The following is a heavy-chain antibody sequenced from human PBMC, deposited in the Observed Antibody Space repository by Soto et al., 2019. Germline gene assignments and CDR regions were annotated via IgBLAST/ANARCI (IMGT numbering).Heavy chain of an antibody. CDR1: GFTFSSYA. CDR2: ISGSGGST. Sequence: LGGSLRLSCAASGFTFSSYAMSWVRQAPGKGLEWVSVISGSGGSTYYADSVKGRFTITRDNSKNTLYLQMNSLRAEDTAVYYCAKVWLAARRFDYWGQGTLVTV. CDR3: AKVWLAARRFDY. V-gene: IGHV3-23*01. D-gene: IGHD6-6*01. J-gene: IGHJ4*02.